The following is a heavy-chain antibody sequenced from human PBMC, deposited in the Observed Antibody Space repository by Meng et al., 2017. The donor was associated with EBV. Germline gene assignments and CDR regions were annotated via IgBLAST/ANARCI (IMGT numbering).Heavy chain of an antibody. V-gene: IGHV1-69*01. CDR2: FRPRWGTT. J-gene: IGHJ4*02. CDR3: ASESGRGYTPYY. Sequence: VEVVQSGAEVMKPGSAVKVSCKASGGSFRDYSSMWVRQAPGQGLEWLGGFRPRWGTTNYAQKLHGRVTITADESTITNYMDLCSLRSEDTAIYYCASESGRGYTPYYWGQGTLVTVSS. D-gene: IGHD3-10*01. CDR1: GGSFRDYS.